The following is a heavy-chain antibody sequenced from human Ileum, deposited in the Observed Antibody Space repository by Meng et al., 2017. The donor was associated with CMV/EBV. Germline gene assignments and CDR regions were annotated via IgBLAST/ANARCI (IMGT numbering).Heavy chain of an antibody. J-gene: IGHJ6*02. CDR1: GGTFTNYA. V-gene: IGHV1-69*10. Sequence: SVKVSCKASGGTFTNYAISWVRQAPGQGLEWMGGVIPILDISNYAQKFQGRVTITAGKSASTAYMDLSSLRSEDTAVYYCARSEYTYGSSYFYDGMDVWGQGTTVTVSS. CDR2: VIPILDIS. CDR3: ARSEYTYGSSYFYDGMDV. D-gene: IGHD3-10*01.